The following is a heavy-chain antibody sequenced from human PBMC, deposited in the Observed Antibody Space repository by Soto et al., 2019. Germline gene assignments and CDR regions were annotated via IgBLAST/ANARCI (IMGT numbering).Heavy chain of an antibody. Sequence: PGGSLRLSCAASGFTFSSYAMSWVRQAPGKGLEWVSAISGSGGSTCYADSVKGRFTISRDNSKNTLYLQMNSLRAEDTAVYYCARALSLFRGGYDFRWYYGMDVWGQGTTVTVSS. D-gene: IGHD5-12*01. CDR3: ARALSLFRGGYDFRWYYGMDV. V-gene: IGHV3-23*01. CDR2: ISGSGGST. J-gene: IGHJ6*02. CDR1: GFTFSSYA.